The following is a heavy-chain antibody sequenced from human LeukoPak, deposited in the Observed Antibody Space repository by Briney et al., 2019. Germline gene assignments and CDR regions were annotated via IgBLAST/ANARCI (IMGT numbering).Heavy chain of an antibody. V-gene: IGHV3-30*02. CDR2: IRSDGSNK. CDR1: GFTFSSYW. Sequence: GGSLRLSCAASGFTFSSYWMSWVRQAPGKGLEWVAFIRSDGSNKYYADSVKGRFTISRDNSKNTLYLQMDSLRAEDTAVYYCAKDLGYSYYYYMDVWGKGTTVTVS. D-gene: IGHD3-22*01. J-gene: IGHJ6*03. CDR3: AKDLGYSYYYYMDV.